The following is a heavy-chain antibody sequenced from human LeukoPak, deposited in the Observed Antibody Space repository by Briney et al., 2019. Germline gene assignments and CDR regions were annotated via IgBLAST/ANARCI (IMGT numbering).Heavy chain of an antibody. CDR1: GFTFSSYG. CDR2: ISSSSSYI. D-gene: IGHD1-14*01. J-gene: IGHJ4*02. Sequence: GGSLRLSCAASGFTFSSYGLHWVRQAPGKGLEWVSSISSSSSYIYYADSVKGRFTISRDNAKNSLYLQMNSLRAEDTAVYYCAKPETYYFDYWGQGTLVTVSS. CDR3: AKPETYYFDY. V-gene: IGHV3-21*01.